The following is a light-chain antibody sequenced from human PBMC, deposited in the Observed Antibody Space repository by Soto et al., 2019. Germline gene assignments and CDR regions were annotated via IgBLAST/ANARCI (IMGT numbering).Light chain of an antibody. J-gene: IGKJ1*01. CDR3: QQYNRDST. V-gene: IGKV1-5*01. Sequence: IGMPQSLTSVSAPVGDRVTISFRASQGISTWLAWYQQKPGKAPKFLVYDGSNLESGVPSRFSGSGSGTEFTLTISSLQPDDSATYYCQQYNRDSTFGQGTKVDIK. CDR1: QGISTW. CDR2: DGS.